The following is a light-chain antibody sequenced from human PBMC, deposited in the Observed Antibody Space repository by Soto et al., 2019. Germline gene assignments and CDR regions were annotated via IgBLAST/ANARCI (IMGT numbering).Light chain of an antibody. CDR3: QKYNTVPHT. CDR1: QGISNS. J-gene: IGKJ1*01. Sequence: DIQMTQSPSSLSASVGDRVTITCRASQGISNSLAWYQHKPGKPTSLLIYAASTLQSGVPARFSGSGSGTDFTLTISSLPPEDVAIYYCQKYNTVPHTFGQGTKVELK. CDR2: AAS. V-gene: IGKV1-27*01.